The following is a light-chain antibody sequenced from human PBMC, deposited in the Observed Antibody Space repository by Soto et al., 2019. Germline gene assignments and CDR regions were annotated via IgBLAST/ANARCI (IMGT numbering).Light chain of an antibody. V-gene: IGKV4-1*01. CDR3: QQYYTTPVT. J-gene: IGKJ1*01. Sequence: DIVMTQSPDSLSVSLGERATINCKSSQTVLYSSNYLAWYQQKPAQPPKLLIYWASTRESGVPDRFSGSGSGTDFTLTISNLQAEDVAVYYCQQYYTTPVTFGQGTKVEIK. CDR2: WAS. CDR1: QTVLYSSNY.